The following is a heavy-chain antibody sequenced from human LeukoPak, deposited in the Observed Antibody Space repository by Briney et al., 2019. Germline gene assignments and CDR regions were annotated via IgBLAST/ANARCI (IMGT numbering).Heavy chain of an antibody. V-gene: IGHV3-21*01. CDR1: GFTFSSYN. Sequence: GGSLRLSCAASGFTFSSYNMNWVRQAPGKGLEWVSSISGSSTYIYYADSLKGRFTISRDNAKNSLYLQMNNLRAEDTAVYYCARGGNYPYYFDYWGQGTLVTVSS. J-gene: IGHJ4*02. D-gene: IGHD1-7*01. CDR2: ISGSSTYI. CDR3: ARGGNYPYYFDY.